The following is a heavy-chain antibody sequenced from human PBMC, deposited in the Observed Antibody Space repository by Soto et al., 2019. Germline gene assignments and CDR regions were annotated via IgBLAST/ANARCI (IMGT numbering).Heavy chain of an antibody. V-gene: IGHV4-34*01. CDR2: INHSGST. J-gene: IGHJ6*02. CDR1: GGSFSGYY. CDR3: ARGTEYYYYYGMDV. Sequence: KPSETLSLTCAVYGGSFSGYYWSWIRQPPGKGLEWIGEINHSGSTNYNPSLKSRVTISVDTSKNQFSLKLSSVTAADTAVYYCARGTEYYYYYGMDVWGQGTTVTVSS.